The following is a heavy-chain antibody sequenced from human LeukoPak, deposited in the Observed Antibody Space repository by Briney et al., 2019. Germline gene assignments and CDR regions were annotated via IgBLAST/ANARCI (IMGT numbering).Heavy chain of an antibody. CDR3: ARGGYYDSSGYYYLIDY. V-gene: IGHV4-4*07. D-gene: IGHD3-22*01. CDR1: GGSISGYY. Sequence: PSETLSLTCTVSGGSISGYYWSWIRQPAGKGLEWIGRIYTSGSTNYNPSLKSRVTMSVDTSKNQFSLKLSSVTAADTAVYYCARGGYYDSSGYYYLIDYWGQGTLVTVSS. J-gene: IGHJ4*02. CDR2: IYTSGST.